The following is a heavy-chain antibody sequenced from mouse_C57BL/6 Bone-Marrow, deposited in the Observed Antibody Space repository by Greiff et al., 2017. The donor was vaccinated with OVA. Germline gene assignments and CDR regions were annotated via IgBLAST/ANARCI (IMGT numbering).Heavy chain of an antibody. CDR1: GYAFSSYW. Sequence: QVQLQQSGAELVKPGASVKISCKASGYAFSSYWMNWVKQRPGKGLEWIGQIYPGGGGTNYNGKFKGKATLTADKSSSTAYMQLSSLTSEDSAVYVCALAYDYDDWFAYWGQGTLVTVSA. D-gene: IGHD2-4*01. CDR2: IYPGGGGT. CDR3: ALAYDYDDWFAY. J-gene: IGHJ3*01. V-gene: IGHV1-80*01.